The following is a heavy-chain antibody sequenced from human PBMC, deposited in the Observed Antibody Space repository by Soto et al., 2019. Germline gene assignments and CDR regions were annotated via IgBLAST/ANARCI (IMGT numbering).Heavy chain of an antibody. V-gene: IGHV3-11*05. CDR3: ARGPPFHQWDLSYAFDI. Sequence: QVQLVESGGGLVKPGGSLRLSCAASGFTFSDYYMSWIRQAPGKGLEWVSYISSSSSYTNYADSVKGRFTISRDNAKNSLYLQMTSLRAEDTAVYYCARGPPFHQWDLSYAFDIWGQGTMVTVSS. CDR2: ISSSSSYT. D-gene: IGHD1-26*01. CDR1: GFTFSDYY. J-gene: IGHJ3*02.